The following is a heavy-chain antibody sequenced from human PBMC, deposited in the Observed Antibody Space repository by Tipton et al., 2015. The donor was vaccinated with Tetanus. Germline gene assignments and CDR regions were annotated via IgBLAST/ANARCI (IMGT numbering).Heavy chain of an antibody. D-gene: IGHD2/OR15-2a*01. V-gene: IGHV4-30-4*01. CDR2: IYYSGSA. Sequence: TLSLTCNVSGDSINSGDYYWSWIRQPPGKGLEWIGYIYYSGSAYYNPSLKSRVTIPIDTSKNQFSLRLSSVTAADTAVYYCSSSPGNHYLAFFDYWGRGTLVTVSS. CDR1: GDSINSGDYY. J-gene: IGHJ4*02. CDR3: SSSPGNHYLAFFDY.